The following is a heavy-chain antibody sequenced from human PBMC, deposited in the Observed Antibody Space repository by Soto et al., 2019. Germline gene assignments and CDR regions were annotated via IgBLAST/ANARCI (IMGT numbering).Heavy chain of an antibody. CDR2: ISAYNGNT. J-gene: IGHJ5*02. CDR1: GYTFGSYG. Sequence: ASVKVSCKASGYTFGSYGISWVRQAPGQGLEWMGWISAYNGNTKNAQNLQGRVTLTTDTSTSTAYMELRSLRYDDTAVYFCARGADFWSGYRWFDPWGQGTLVTVSS. CDR3: ARGADFWSGYRWFDP. V-gene: IGHV1-18*01. D-gene: IGHD3-3*01.